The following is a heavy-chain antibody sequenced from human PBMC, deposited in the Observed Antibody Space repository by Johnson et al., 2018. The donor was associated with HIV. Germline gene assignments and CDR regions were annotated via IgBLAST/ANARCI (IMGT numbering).Heavy chain of an antibody. CDR1: GFTFSSYW. D-gene: IGHD6-6*01. CDR3: ARDRAPVYSSSSTPFDALDI. CDR2: INSDGSST. J-gene: IGHJ3*02. Sequence: EQLVESGGGLVQPGGSLRLSCAASGFTFSSYWMHWVRQAPGKGLVWVSRINSDGSSTSYADSVKGRFTISRDNSKSTLYLQMNSLRVEDTAVYYCARDRAPVYSSSSTPFDALDIWGQGTVVSVSS. V-gene: IGHV3-74*01.